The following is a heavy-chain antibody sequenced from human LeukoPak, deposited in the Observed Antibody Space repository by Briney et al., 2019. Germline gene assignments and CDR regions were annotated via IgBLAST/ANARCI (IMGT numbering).Heavy chain of an antibody. Sequence: SCKASGGTFSSYAMHWVRQAPGKGLEWVAVISYDGSNKYYADSVKGRFTISRDNSKNTLYLQMNSLRAEDTAVYYCARDGLWFGESYYFDYWGQGTLVTASS. V-gene: IGHV3-30*04. J-gene: IGHJ4*02. CDR2: ISYDGSNK. CDR1: GGTFSSYA. D-gene: IGHD3-10*01. CDR3: ARDGLWFGESYYFDY.